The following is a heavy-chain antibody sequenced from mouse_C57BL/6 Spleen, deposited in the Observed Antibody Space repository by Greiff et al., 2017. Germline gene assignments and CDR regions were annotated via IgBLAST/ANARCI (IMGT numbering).Heavy chain of an antibody. D-gene: IGHD2-13*01. J-gene: IGHJ3*01. Sequence: VQLQQSGAELVRPGASVTMSCKASGYTFTDYEMHWVKQTPVNGLEWIGAIDPETGGTAYNQKFKGKAILTADKSSSTAYMELRSLTSEDSAVYYCTRWGLYPFAYWGQGTLVTVSA. CDR2: IDPETGGT. CDR1: GYTFTDYE. CDR3: TRWGLYPFAY. V-gene: IGHV1-15*01.